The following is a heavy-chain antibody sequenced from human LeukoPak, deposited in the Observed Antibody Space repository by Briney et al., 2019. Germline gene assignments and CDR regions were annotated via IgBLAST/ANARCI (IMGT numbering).Heavy chain of an antibody. V-gene: IGHV4-39*01. CDR1: LGSLSIRIVYW. Sequence: PSGTLSLSCTVSLGSLSIRIVYWWAWIRQPPGKGLEWIGSGYFNGNTYYNWSLKSRLTIAVDASKVRFSLNLASVTAADTVFYHCARQRASGTWAFDYWGQGTLWTVSS. CDR3: ARQRASGTWAFDY. D-gene: IGHD3-3*01. CDR2: GYFNGNT. J-gene: IGHJ4*02.